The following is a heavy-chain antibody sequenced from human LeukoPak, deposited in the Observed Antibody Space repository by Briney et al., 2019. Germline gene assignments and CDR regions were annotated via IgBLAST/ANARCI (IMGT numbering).Heavy chain of an antibody. Sequence: GASVKVSCKTSGYIFAHNGISWVRQAPGQGPEWMGWISAYNGDTNYAQNFQGRVTMTRDTSTSTVYMELRSLRSDDTAVYYCARTYYASGSYYTFWGQGTLVTVSS. D-gene: IGHD3-10*01. CDR1: GYIFAHNG. CDR3: ARTYYASGSYYTF. CDR2: ISAYNGDT. V-gene: IGHV1-18*01. J-gene: IGHJ4*02.